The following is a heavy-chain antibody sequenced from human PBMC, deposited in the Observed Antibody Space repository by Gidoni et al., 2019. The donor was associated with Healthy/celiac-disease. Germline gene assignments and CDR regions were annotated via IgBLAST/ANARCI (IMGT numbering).Heavy chain of an antibody. CDR3: ARELSPPAFDI. CDR1: GGSISSYY. V-gene: IGHV4-59*08. Sequence: QVQLQESGPGLVKPSETLSLTCTVPGGSISSYYWSWIRQPPGKGLEWIGYIYYSGSTNYNPSLKSRVTISVDTSKNQFSLKLSSVTAADTAVYYCARELSPPAFDIWGQGTMVTVSS. D-gene: IGHD1-7*01. J-gene: IGHJ3*02. CDR2: IYYSGST.